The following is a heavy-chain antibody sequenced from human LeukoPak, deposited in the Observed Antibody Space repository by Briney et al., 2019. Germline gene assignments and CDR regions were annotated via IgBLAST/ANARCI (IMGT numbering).Heavy chain of an antibody. CDR2: ISGSGGST. J-gene: IGHJ3*02. Sequence: GGSLRLSCAASGFTFSSYAMSWVRQAPGKGLEWVSAISGSGGSTYYADSVKGRFTISRDNSKNTLYLQMNSLRAEDTAVYYCARGDYGGNPGEADAFDIWGQGTMVTVSS. V-gene: IGHV3-23*01. D-gene: IGHD4-23*01. CDR3: ARGDYGGNPGEADAFDI. CDR1: GFTFSSYA.